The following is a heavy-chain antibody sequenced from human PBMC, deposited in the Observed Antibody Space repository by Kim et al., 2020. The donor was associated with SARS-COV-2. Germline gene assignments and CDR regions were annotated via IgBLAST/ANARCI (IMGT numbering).Heavy chain of an antibody. D-gene: IGHD3-10*01. CDR2: IYPGDSDT. Sequence: GESLKISCKGSGYSFSDYWSGWVRQMPGKGLEWMGIIYPGDSDTRYSPSFQGQVTMSVDKSISTAYLQWSSLKASDTAMYYCAASSVLLWLGDVFSPFDYWGQGTLVTVSS. V-gene: IGHV5-51*01. J-gene: IGHJ4*02. CDR3: AASSVLLWLGDVFSPFDY. CDR1: GYSFSDYW.